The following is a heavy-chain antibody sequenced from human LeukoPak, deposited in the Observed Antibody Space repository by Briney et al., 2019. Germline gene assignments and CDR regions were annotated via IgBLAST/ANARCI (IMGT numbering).Heavy chain of an antibody. V-gene: IGHV3-48*04. CDR2: ISSSGSTR. D-gene: IGHD1-26*01. CDR1: GFNFSDSR. J-gene: IGHJ4*02. CDR3: ARDKEGELLLDY. Sequence: GGSLRLSCAASGFNFSDSRMTWVRQAPGQGLEWVSYISSSGSTRYYADSVKGRFTISRDDAKNSVYLQMNSLRAEDTAVYYCARDKEGELLLDYWGQGTQVTVSS.